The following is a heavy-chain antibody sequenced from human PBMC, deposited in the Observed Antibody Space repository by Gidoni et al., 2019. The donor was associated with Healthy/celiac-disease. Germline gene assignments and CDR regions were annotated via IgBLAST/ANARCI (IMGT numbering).Heavy chain of an antibody. CDR1: GGTFSSYT. V-gene: IGHV1-69*02. Sequence: QVQLVQSGAEMKKPVASVKVSCKASGGTFSSYTISWVRQAPGQGLEWMGRIIPILGIANYAQKFQGRVTITADKSTSTAYMELSSLRSEDTAVYYCAQGTMVRGVPPFDYWGQGTLVTVSS. CDR2: IIPILGIA. J-gene: IGHJ4*02. D-gene: IGHD3-10*01. CDR3: AQGTMVRGVPPFDY.